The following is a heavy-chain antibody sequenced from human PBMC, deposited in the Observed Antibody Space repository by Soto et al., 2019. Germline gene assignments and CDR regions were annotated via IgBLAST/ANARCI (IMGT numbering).Heavy chain of an antibody. J-gene: IGHJ4*02. V-gene: IGHV3-48*03. CDR3: ARVAAYDNWNDRFDY. Sequence: GGSLRLSCAASGFTFSSFEIHWVRQAPGKGLEWVSYISSSGSTIYYAESVKGRFTISRDNAKNSLYLQMISLRAEDTAVYYCARVAAYDNWNDRFDYWGQGTLVTVSS. CDR1: GFTFSSFE. D-gene: IGHD1-20*01. CDR2: ISSSGSTI.